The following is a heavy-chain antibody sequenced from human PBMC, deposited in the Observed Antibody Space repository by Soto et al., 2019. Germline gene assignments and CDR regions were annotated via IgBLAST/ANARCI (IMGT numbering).Heavy chain of an antibody. CDR3: VRGNRKVAFYI. CDR2: IYYSGST. Sequence: QVQLQESGPGLVKPSQTLSLTCTVSGGSISSGDYYWSWIRQSPGKGLEWIGYIYYSGSTYYNPSLKRRVTISVDTSKHQFSLKLSSVTAADTAVYYCVRGNRKVAFYIWGQGTMVTVSS. J-gene: IGHJ3*02. V-gene: IGHV4-30-4*01. CDR1: GGSISSGDYY.